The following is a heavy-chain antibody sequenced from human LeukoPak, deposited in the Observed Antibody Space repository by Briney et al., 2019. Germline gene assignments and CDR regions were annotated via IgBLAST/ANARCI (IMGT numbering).Heavy chain of an antibody. CDR2: INPNSGGT. CDR3: AREYTYGQGVDY. V-gene: IGHV1-2*02. D-gene: IGHD5-18*01. CDR1: GYTFTGYY. Sequence: GASVKVSCKASGYTFTGYYMHWVRQAPGQELEWMGWINPNSGGTNYAQKFQGRVTMTRDTSISTVYMELSSLRSDDTAVYYCAREYTYGQGVDYWGQGTLVTVSS. J-gene: IGHJ4*02.